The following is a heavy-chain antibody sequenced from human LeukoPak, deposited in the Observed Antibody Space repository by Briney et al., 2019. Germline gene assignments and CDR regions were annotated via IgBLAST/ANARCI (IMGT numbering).Heavy chain of an antibody. V-gene: IGHV4-59*01. J-gene: IGHJ2*01. Sequence: SETLSLTCTVSGGSISSYCWSWIRQPPGKGLEWIGYIYYSGSTNYNPSLKSRVTISVDTSKNQFSLKLKSVTAADTAVYYCARDRGAAWWYFDLWGRGTLVTVSS. D-gene: IGHD3-10*01. CDR2: IYYSGST. CDR3: ARDRGAAWWYFDL. CDR1: GGSISSYC.